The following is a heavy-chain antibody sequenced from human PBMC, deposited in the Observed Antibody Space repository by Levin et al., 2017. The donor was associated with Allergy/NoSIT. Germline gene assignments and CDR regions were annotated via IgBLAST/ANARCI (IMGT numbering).Heavy chain of an antibody. CDR2: ISSSSSYI. D-gene: IGHD1-26*01. J-gene: IGHJ4*02. CDR3: ASSVGAIFDY. CDR1: GFSFSSYS. Sequence: GESLKISCAASGFSFSSYSMNWVRQAPGKGLEWVSSISSSSSYIYYADSVKGRFTISRDNAENSLYLQMNSLRAEDTAVYYCASSVGAIFDYWGQGTLVTVSS. V-gene: IGHV3-21*01.